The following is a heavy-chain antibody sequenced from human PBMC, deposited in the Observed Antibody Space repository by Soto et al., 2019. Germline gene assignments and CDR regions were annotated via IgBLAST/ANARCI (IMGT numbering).Heavy chain of an antibody. D-gene: IGHD3-3*01. V-gene: IGHV4-59*03. CDR1: GGSISSFF. J-gene: IGHJ3*02. Sequence: SETLSLTCSVSGGSISSFFKNWIRQAPGKGLEWIGCIYDSGDANYNPSLKSRVTISLDTSKNQFSLKLSSVTAADTAVYYCVSSRTAVFGDALDIWALGTMVTVSS. CDR2: IYDSGDA. CDR3: VSSRTAVFGDALDI.